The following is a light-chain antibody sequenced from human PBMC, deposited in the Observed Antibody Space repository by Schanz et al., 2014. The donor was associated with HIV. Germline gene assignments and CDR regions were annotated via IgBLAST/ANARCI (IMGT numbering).Light chain of an antibody. CDR2: DNT. J-gene: IGLJ3*02. CDR3: QSFDSSLNGVV. V-gene: IGLV1-40*01. CDR1: SSNIGAGYD. Sequence: QSVLAQPPSVSGAPGQRVTISCTGSSSNIGAGYDVHWYQLLPGTAPKLLIFDNTNRPSGVPARVSGSKSGSSASLAISGLQAEDEADYFCQSFDSSLNGVVFGGGTKLTVL.